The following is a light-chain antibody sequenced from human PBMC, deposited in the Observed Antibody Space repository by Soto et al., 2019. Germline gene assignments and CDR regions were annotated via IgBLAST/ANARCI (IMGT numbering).Light chain of an antibody. CDR3: CSYAGTTLYV. CDR1: SSDVGGYDY. Sequence: QSVLTQPPSASGSPGQSVTISCTGTSSDVGGYDYVSWYQQRPGKAPKLLIHEVTKRPSGVPDRFSGSKSGNTASLTVSGLQAEDEAAYYCCSYAGTTLYVFGTGTKVTVL. V-gene: IGLV2-8*01. CDR2: EVT. J-gene: IGLJ1*01.